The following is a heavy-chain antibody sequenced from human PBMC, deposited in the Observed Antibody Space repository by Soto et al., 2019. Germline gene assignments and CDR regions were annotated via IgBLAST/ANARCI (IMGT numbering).Heavy chain of an antibody. D-gene: IGHD3-22*01. Sequence: PSETLSLTCTVSGGSITSSSFYWGWIRQPPGKGLEWIGIIYYSGSTYYNPSLKSRVTISVDTSKNQFSLKLSSVTAADTAVYYCAVGISIVVVNAANWFDPWGQGTLVTVSS. CDR1: GGSITSSSFY. CDR2: IYYSGST. V-gene: IGHV4-39*01. CDR3: AVGISIVVVNAANWFDP. J-gene: IGHJ5*02.